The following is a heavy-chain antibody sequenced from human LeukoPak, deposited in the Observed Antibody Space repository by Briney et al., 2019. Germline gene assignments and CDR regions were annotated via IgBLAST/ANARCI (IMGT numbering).Heavy chain of an antibody. J-gene: IGHJ3*02. Sequence: GGSLRLSCAASGFTFTNYNMHWVRQTPGKGLQWVAAILYDGSKKYYADSVKGRFSVYRDNSNYTLYLQMNSLKTEDTAVYSCANFDGDSQAFHIWGQGTMVTVSS. CDR1: GFTFTNYN. CDR3: ANFDGDSQAFHI. V-gene: IGHV3-30*18. D-gene: IGHD3-9*01. CDR2: ILYDGSKK.